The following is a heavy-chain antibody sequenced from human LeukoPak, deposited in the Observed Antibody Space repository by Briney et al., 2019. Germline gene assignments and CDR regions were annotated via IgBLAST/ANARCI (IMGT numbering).Heavy chain of an antibody. CDR2: ISWNSGST. J-gene: IGHJ6*02. CDR1: GFTFDDYA. D-gene: IGHD2-15*01. Sequence: GGSLRLSCAASGFTFDDYAMHWVRQAPGKGLECVSAISWNSGSTGYADSVKGRFTISRDNAKNSLYLQMNSLGAEDTALYYCARDTGIKYYYYGMDVWGQGTTVTVSS. CDR3: ARDTGIKYYYYGMDV. V-gene: IGHV3-9*01.